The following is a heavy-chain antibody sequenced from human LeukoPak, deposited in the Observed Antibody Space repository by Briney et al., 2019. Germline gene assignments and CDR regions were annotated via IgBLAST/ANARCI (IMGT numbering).Heavy chain of an antibody. CDR3: ATGLTYYYGTFDP. CDR2: FDPEDGET. CDR1: GYTLTEFS. V-gene: IGHV1-24*01. J-gene: IGHJ5*02. D-gene: IGHD3-10*01. Sequence: ASVKVSCTVSGYTLTEFSMHWVRQAPGKGLEWMGGFDPEDGETIYAQKFQGRVTMTEDTSTDTAYMELSSLRSEDTAVYYCATGLTYYYGTFDPWGQGTLVTVSS.